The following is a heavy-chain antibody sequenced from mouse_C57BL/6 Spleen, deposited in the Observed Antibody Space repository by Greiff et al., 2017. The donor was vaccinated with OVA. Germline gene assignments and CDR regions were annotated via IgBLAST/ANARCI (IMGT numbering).Heavy chain of an antibody. CDR1: GFTFSSYA. Sequence: EVHLVESGGGLVKPGGSLKLSCAASGFTFSSYAMSWVRQTPEKRLEWVATISDGGSYTYYPDNVKGRFTISRDNAKNNLYLQMSHLKSEDTAMYYCARGGGGAMDDWGQGTSVTVSS. CDR2: ISDGGSYT. V-gene: IGHV5-4*01. CDR3: ARGGGGAMDD. J-gene: IGHJ4*01.